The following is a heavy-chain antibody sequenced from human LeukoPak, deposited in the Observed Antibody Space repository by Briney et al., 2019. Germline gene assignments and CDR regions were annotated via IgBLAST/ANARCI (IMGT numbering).Heavy chain of an antibody. CDR3: ARTRGYSGYDSGDFDY. V-gene: IGHV2-70*01. CDR1: GLSLSTSGMW. D-gene: IGHD5-12*01. J-gene: IGHJ4*02. Sequence: KVAAPALVKPTPAVTLTSTVSGLSLSTSGMWVGWIRKPPGKAREWIALNDWDDDKYNTTSLKTRITSSKATSKNPLVLTMTNMDPVDTAPYSCARTRGYSGYDSGDFDYWGQGTLVTVSS. CDR2: NDWDDDK.